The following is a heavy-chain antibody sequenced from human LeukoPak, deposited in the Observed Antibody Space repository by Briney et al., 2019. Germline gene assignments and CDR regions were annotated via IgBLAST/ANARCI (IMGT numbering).Heavy chain of an antibody. J-gene: IGHJ4*02. CDR3: ARGESSGWDSPDY. V-gene: IGHV4-59*01. CDR2: IYYSGST. CDR1: GGSISSYY. D-gene: IGHD6-19*01. Sequence: SETLSLTCTVSGGSISSYYWSWIRQPPGKGLEWIGYIYYSGSTNYNPSLKSRVTISVDTSKNQFSLKLSSVTAADTAVYYCARGESSGWDSPDYWGQGTLVTVSS.